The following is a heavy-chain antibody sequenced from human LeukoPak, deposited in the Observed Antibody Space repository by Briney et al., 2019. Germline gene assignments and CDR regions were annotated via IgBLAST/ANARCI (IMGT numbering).Heavy chain of an antibody. CDR1: GFTFSSYD. V-gene: IGHV3-48*03. Sequence: GGSLRLSCAASGFTFSSYDKHCVRQAPDEGLVCVSYISSSGSTIYYADSVKGRFTISRDNAKNSLYLPMNSLRAEDTAVYYCAELGITMIGGVWGKGTTVTISS. D-gene: IGHD3-10*02. CDR3: AELGITMIGGV. J-gene: IGHJ6*04. CDR2: ISSSGSTI.